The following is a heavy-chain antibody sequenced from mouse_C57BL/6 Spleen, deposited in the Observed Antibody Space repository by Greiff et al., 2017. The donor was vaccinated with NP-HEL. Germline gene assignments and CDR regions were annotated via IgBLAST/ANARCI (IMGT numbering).Heavy chain of an antibody. CDR2: INPNNGGT. V-gene: IGHV1-26*01. J-gene: IGHJ3*01. CDR3: ARRGGNYRAWFAY. D-gene: IGHD2-1*01. Sequence: EVQLQQSGPELVKPGASVKISCKASGYTFTDYYMNWVKQSHGKSLEWIGDINPNNGGTSYNQKFKGKATLTVDKSSSTAYMELRSLTSEDSAVYYCARRGGNYRAWFAYWGQGTLVTVSA. CDR1: GYTFTDYY.